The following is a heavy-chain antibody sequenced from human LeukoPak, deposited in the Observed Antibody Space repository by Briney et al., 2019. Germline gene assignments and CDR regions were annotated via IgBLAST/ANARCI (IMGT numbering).Heavy chain of an antibody. Sequence: SETLSLTCTVSGYSISSGYYWCLLRQPPGKVLEWIGSIYHSARTYYNPSIKSRVTISVQTSKNKFSSKLSSVTGADTAVYYCAAGGSGSLFDYWGQGTLVTVSS. D-gene: IGHD1-26*01. CDR2: IYHSART. CDR1: GYSISSGYY. J-gene: IGHJ4*02. CDR3: AAGGSGSLFDY. V-gene: IGHV4-38-2*02.